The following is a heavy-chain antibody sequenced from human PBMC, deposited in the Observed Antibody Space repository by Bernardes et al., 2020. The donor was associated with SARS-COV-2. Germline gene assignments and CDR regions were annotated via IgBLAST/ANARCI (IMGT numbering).Heavy chain of an antibody. CDR1: GYTFTNYA. CDR2: INAGNGDT. CDR3: ARTCCPSASWGYGMDV. Sequence: ASVKVSCTTSGYTFTNYAIHWVRQAPGQSLEWMGWINAGNGDTKYSQRFQGRVTITRDISARTAYLELSSPRSEDTAVYYCARTCCPSASWGYGMDVWGQGTTVTVSS. D-gene: IGHD2-2*01. V-gene: IGHV1-3*01. J-gene: IGHJ6*02.